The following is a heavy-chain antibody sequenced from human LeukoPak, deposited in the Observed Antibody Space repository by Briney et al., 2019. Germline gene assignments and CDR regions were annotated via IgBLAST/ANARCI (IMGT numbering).Heavy chain of an antibody. J-gene: IGHJ6*02. CDR3: ARTVGFTNYGMDV. CDR1: GFTFSSYG. CDR2: IAYDGSNK. Sequence: AGGSLRLSCAASGFTFSSYGMHWVRQAPGRGLEWVALIAYDGSNKYYTDSVRGRFTISRDNAKNTLYLQMNSLRAEDTAVYYCARTVGFTNYGMDVWGQGTTVTVSS. V-gene: IGHV3-30*03. D-gene: IGHD3-3*01.